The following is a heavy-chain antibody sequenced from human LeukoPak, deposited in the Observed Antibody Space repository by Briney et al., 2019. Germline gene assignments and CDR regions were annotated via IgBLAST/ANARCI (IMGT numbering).Heavy chain of an antibody. J-gene: IGHJ5*02. V-gene: IGHV3-15*01. CDR3: TTEPLGILGFDP. D-gene: IGHD7-27*01. CDR2: IKTKTDGGTT. Sequence: GGSLRLSCTASGFTFNNAWMNWVRQAPGKGLEWVGRIKTKTDGGTTEYAAPVKGRFTISRDDSKNTPYLQMNSLKTEDTAVYYCTTEPLGILGFDPWGQGTLVTVSS. CDR1: GFTFNNAW.